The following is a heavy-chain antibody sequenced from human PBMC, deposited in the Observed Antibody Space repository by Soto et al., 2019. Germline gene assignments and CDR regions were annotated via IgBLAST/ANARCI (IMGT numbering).Heavy chain of an antibody. CDR1: GGSFSGYY. CDR2: INHSGST. Sequence: SETLSLTCAVYGGSFSGYYWSWIRQPPGKGLEWIGEINHSGSTNYNPSLKSRVTISVDTSKNQFSLKLRSVTAADAAVYFCARIDGSGWFFDYWGQGTLVTVSS. D-gene: IGHD6-19*01. V-gene: IGHV4-34*01. J-gene: IGHJ4*02. CDR3: ARIDGSGWFFDY.